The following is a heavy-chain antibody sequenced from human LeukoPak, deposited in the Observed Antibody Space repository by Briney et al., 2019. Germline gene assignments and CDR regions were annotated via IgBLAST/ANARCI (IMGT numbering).Heavy chain of an antibody. CDR3: AKHSSGITVAGTIQY. V-gene: IGHV3-30-3*01. Sequence: PGRSLRLSCAASGFTFSSYAMHWVRQAPGKGLEWVAVISYDGSNKYYADSVKGRFTISRDNSKNTLYLQMNSLRAEDTAVYYCAKHSSGITVAGTIQYWGQGTLVTVSS. J-gene: IGHJ4*02. CDR1: GFTFSSYA. CDR2: ISYDGSNK. D-gene: IGHD6-19*01.